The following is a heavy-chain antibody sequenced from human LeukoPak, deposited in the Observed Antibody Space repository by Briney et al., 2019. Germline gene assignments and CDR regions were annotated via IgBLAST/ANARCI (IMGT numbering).Heavy chain of an antibody. CDR2: IRTSGNT. Sequence: SETLSLTCTVSGGSISSYWWSWIRQPAGKGLEWIGRIRTSGNTNYNPSLKSRVTMSVDTSTNQFSLKMTSVTPADTAVYYCARGRVGATAPDYWGQGTLVTVSS. CDR1: GGSISSYW. D-gene: IGHD1-26*01. J-gene: IGHJ4*02. CDR3: ARGRVGATAPDY. V-gene: IGHV4-4*07.